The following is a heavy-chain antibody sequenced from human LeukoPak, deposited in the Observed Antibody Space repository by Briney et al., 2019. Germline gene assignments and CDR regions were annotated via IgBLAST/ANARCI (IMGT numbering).Heavy chain of an antibody. CDR1: GGTFSSYA. J-gene: IGHJ4*02. Sequence: ASVKVSCKASGGTFSSYAISWVRQAPGQGLEWMGGIIPIFGTANYAQKFQGRVTITADESTSTAYMELSSLRSEDTAVHYCAREVFDSGSYYFSDYWGQGTLVTVSS. D-gene: IGHD1-26*01. CDR2: IIPIFGTA. CDR3: AREVFDSGSYYFSDY. V-gene: IGHV1-69*13.